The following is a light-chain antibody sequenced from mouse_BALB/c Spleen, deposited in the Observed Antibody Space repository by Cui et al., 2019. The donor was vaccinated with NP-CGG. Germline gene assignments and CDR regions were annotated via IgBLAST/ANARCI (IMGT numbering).Light chain of an antibody. CDR3: ALWYSNHWV. J-gene: IGLJ1*01. CDR1: TGTVTTSNY. V-gene: IGLV1*01. Sequence: QAVVTQESEPTTSPGETVTLTCRSSTGTVTTSNYANWVQEKPDHLFTGLIGGTNNRAPGVPARFSGSLIGDKAALTIIGAQTEDEAIYFCALWYSNHWVFGGGTKLTVL. CDR2: GTN.